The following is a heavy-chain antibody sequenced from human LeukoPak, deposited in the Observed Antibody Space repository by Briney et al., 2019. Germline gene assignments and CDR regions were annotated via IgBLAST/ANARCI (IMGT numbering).Heavy chain of an antibody. J-gene: IGHJ4*02. V-gene: IGHV2-5*02. CDR2: IYWDDDK. D-gene: IGHD2-2*01. CDR3: AHSPSIYCRSASCYAGPVDY. CDR1: GFSFSTSGVG. Sequence: SGPTLAKPTQTLTLTCTFSGFSFSTSGVGVGWIRQPPGKALEWLALIYWDDDKRYSPSLKSRLTITKDTSKNQVVLTMTNMDPVDTATYYCAHSPSIYCRSASCYAGPVDYWGQGTLVTVSS.